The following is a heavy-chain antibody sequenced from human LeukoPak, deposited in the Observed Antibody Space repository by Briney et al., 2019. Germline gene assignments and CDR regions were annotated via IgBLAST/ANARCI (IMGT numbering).Heavy chain of an antibody. Sequence: GASVKVSCKASGYTFTGYYMHWVRQAPGQGLEWMGWINPNSGGTNYAQKFQGRVTMTRDTSISTAYMELGRLRSDDTAVYYCAREPAVAGIAFDPWGQGTLVTVSS. V-gene: IGHV1-2*02. J-gene: IGHJ5*02. CDR1: GYTFTGYY. CDR2: INPNSGGT. CDR3: AREPAVAGIAFDP. D-gene: IGHD6-19*01.